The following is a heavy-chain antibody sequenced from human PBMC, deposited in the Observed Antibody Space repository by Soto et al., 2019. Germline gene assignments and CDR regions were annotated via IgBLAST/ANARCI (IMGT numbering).Heavy chain of an antibody. J-gene: IGHJ4*02. CDR2: ISGSGDNT. CDR3: AKNFDYGDYTIAY. V-gene: IGHV3-23*01. CDR1: GFTFSSYA. D-gene: IGHD4-17*01. Sequence: EVQLLESGGGLVQPGGSLRLSCAASGFTFSSYAMSWVRQAQGKGLEWVSAISGSGDNTYYGDSVKGRFTISRDKSKNTLYLQMHSLRAEDTAVYYCAKNFDYGDYTIAYWGQGTLVTVSS.